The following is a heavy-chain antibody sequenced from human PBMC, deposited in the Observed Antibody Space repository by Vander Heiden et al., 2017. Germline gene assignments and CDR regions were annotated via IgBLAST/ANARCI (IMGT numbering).Heavy chain of an antibody. CDR2: IYASGRT. CDR1: GDALSSVY. J-gene: IGHJ4*02. D-gene: IGHD3-10*02. CDR3: AREREDYYVTANFDL. Sequence: QAQLQESGPALVKPSETLSLTCTVSGDALSSVYWSWIRRPAGKRLEWIGGIYASGRTKYNPSFKSRVTMSVDTSKNQLSLRLRSVTAADTALYYCAREREDYYVTANFDLWGQGALVTVSA. V-gene: IGHV4-4*07.